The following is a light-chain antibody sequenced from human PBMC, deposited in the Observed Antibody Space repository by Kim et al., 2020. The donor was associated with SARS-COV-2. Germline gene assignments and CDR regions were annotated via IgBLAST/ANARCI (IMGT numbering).Light chain of an antibody. CDR3: QQYGSSPGT. CDR1: QSVSSSY. J-gene: IGKJ3*01. CDR2: GAS. Sequence: APVERATLSRRASQSVSSSYLAWYQQKPGQAPRLLIYGASSRATGIPDRFSGSGSGTDFTLTISRLEPEDFAVYYCQQYGSSPGTFGPGTKVDIK. V-gene: IGKV3-20*01.